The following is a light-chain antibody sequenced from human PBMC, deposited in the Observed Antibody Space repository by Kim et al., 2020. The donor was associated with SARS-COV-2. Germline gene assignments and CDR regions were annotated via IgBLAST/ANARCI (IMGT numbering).Light chain of an antibody. V-gene: IGLV1-40*01. CDR2: GNT. CDR1: SANIGAGYD. Sequence: QRVTNSGTRSSANIGAGYDVHWYQQLPGTAPKLLIYGNTNRPSGVPDRFSGSKSGTSASLAITGLQAEDEADYYCQSYDSSLSGSLFGGGTKLTVL. CDR3: QSYDSSLSGSL. J-gene: IGLJ3*02.